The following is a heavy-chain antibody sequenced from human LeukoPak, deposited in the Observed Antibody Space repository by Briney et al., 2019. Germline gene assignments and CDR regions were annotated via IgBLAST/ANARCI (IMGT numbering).Heavy chain of an antibody. V-gene: IGHV3-30*04. CDR1: GFTFSSYA. CDR2: ISYDGSNT. J-gene: IGHJ5*02. CDR3: ASPFIAAAGTHWFDP. Sequence: PGGSLRLSCAASGFTFSSYAMHWVRQAPGKGLEWVAVISYDGSNTYYADSVKGRFTISRDNSKNTLYLQMNSLRAEDTAVYYCASPFIAAAGTHWFDPWGQGTLVTVSS. D-gene: IGHD6-13*01.